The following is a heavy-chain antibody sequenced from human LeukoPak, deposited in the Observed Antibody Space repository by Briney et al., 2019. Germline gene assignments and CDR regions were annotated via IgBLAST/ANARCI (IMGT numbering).Heavy chain of an antibody. CDR2: IYYSGST. Sequence: PSETLSLTCTVSGGSISSHYWSWIRQPPGKGLEWIGYIYYSGSTNYNPSLKSRVTISVDTSKNQFSLKLSSVTAADTAVYYCARVDEAAAGRDYYYYMDVWGKGTTVTVSS. J-gene: IGHJ6*03. CDR3: ARVDEAAAGRDYYYYMDV. D-gene: IGHD6-13*01. CDR1: GGSISSHY. V-gene: IGHV4-59*11.